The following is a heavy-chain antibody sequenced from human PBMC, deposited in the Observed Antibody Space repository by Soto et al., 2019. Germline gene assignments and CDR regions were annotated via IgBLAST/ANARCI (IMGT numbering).Heavy chain of an antibody. CDR1: GYTFTGYY. J-gene: IGHJ4*02. V-gene: IGHV1-2*04. D-gene: IGHD3-10*01. Sequence: QVQLVQSGAEVKKPGASVKVSCKASGYTFTGYYMHWVRQAPGQGLEWMGWINPNSGGTNYAQKFQGWVTMTRDTSISTAYRELSRLRSDDTAVYYCARDSVTMVRGVRERGCLAYWGQGTLVTVSS. CDR2: INPNSGGT. CDR3: ARDSVTMVRGVRERGCLAY.